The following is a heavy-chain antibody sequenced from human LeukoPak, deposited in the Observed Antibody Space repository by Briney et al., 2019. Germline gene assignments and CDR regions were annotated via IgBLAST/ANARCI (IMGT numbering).Heavy chain of an antibody. V-gene: IGHV3-33*05. CDR1: GFTFRNHG. J-gene: IGHJ3*02. D-gene: IGHD2/OR15-2a*01. Sequence: GRSLRLSCVMSGFTFRNHGLHWARQAPGKGLEWVAVASSDEINHWYADSVRGRFVISRDNAKNSLYLQMNSLRAEDTAVYYCASTFRSTDAFDIWGQGTMVTVSS. CDR3: ASTFRSTDAFDI. CDR2: ASSDEINH.